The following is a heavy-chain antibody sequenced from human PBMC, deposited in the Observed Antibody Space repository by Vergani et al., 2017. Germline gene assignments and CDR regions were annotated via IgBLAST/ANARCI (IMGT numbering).Heavy chain of an antibody. D-gene: IGHD6-19*01. Sequence: QVQLQESGPGLVKPSETLSLTCTVSGGSISSYYWSWIRQPAGKGLEWIGRIYTSGSTNYNPSLKSRVTMSVDTSKNQFSLKRSSVTAADTAVYYCARVKRPGIAVAGTSYYYYYMDVWGKXP. CDR2: IYTSGST. CDR3: ARVKRPGIAVAGTSYYYYYMDV. CDR1: GGSISSYY. V-gene: IGHV4-4*07. J-gene: IGHJ6*03.